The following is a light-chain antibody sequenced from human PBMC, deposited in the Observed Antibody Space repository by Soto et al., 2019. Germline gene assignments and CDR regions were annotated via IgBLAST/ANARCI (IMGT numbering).Light chain of an antibody. Sequence: EIVLTQSPGTLSLSPGERATLSCRASQSVSSNYLAWYQQKPGQAPRLLISGASSRATGIPDRFSGSGSGTDFTLTISTLEPEDFAVYYCQQRQYWPPITFGQGTRLEIK. J-gene: IGKJ5*01. CDR2: GAS. CDR1: QSVSSNY. CDR3: QQRQYWPPIT. V-gene: IGKV3D-20*02.